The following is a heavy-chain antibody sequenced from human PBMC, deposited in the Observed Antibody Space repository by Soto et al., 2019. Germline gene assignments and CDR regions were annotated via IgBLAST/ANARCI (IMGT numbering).Heavy chain of an antibody. J-gene: IGHJ6*02. Sequence: GGSLRLSCSASGFTFSSYAMHWVRQAPGKGLEYVSAISSNGGSTYYADSVKGRFTISRDNSKNTLYLQMSSLRAGDTAVYYCVKGTVREVSKVYYYYYGMDVWGQGTTVTVSS. D-gene: IGHD3-10*01. CDR3: VKGTVREVSKVYYYYYGMDV. V-gene: IGHV3-64D*08. CDR1: GFTFSSYA. CDR2: ISSNGGST.